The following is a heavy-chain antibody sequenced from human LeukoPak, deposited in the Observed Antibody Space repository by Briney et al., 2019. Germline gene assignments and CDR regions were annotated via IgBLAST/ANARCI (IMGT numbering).Heavy chain of an antibody. CDR1: GFTFSSYA. Sequence: PGRSLRLSCAASGFTFSSYAMPWVRQAPGKGLEWVAVISYDGSNKYYADSVKGRFTISRDNSKNTLYLQMNSLRAEDTAVYYCAGSARRWELLNWFDPWGQGTLVTVSS. CDR3: AGSARRWELLNWFDP. V-gene: IGHV3-30*01. J-gene: IGHJ5*02. CDR2: ISYDGSNK. D-gene: IGHD1-26*01.